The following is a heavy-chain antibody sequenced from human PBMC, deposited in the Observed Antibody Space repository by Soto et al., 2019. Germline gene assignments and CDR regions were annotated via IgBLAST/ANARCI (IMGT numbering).Heavy chain of an antibody. Sequence: GGSLRLSCAASGFTFRNYWMRWVRQAPGKGLVWVSRVNSDGDTTYYADSVKGRFTISGDNAKNTLHLQMNSLGAEDTAVYYCASNYAYAEGYYFYGIDVWGQGTTVTVS. D-gene: IGHD3-16*01. J-gene: IGHJ6*02. CDR3: ASNYAYAEGYYFYGIDV. CDR2: VNSDGDTT. V-gene: IGHV3-74*01. CDR1: GFTFRNYW.